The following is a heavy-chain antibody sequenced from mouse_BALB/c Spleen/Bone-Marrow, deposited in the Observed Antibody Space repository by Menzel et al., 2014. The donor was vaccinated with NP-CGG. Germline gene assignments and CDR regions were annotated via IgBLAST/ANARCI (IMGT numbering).Heavy chain of an antibody. CDR2: IHYRGST. D-gene: IGHD1-1*01. CDR1: GYSITSGYG. V-gene: IGHV3-1*02. CDR3: TRETTAGADFDY. J-gene: IGHJ2*01. Sequence: EVKLQESGPDLVKPSQSLSLTCTVTGYSITSGYGWHWIRQFPGNKLEWMGYIHYRGSTKYNPSLKSRISITRDTSKNQFSLRLNSVTPEDTATYYCTRETTAGADFDYWGQGATLTGTS.